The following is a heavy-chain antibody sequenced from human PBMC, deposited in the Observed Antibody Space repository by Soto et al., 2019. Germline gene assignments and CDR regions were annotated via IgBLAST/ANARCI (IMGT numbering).Heavy chain of an antibody. CDR1: GYTFTSYG. D-gene: IGHD3-10*01. V-gene: IGHV1-18*01. CDR3: ASSNVLLWFGELSDGAFDI. J-gene: IGHJ3*02. Sequence: GASVKVSCKASGYTFTSYGISWVRQAPGQGLEWMGWISAYNGNTNYAQKLQGRVTMTADTSTSTAYMELSSLRSEDTAVYYCASSNVLLWFGELSDGAFDIWGQGTMVTVSS. CDR2: ISAYNGNT.